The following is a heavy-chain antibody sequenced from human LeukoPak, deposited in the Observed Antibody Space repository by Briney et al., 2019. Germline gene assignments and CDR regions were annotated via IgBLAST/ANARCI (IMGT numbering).Heavy chain of an antibody. D-gene: IGHD6-19*01. CDR1: GYTFTSYD. CDR2: MNPNSGNT. Sequence: GASVKVSCKASGYTFTSYDINWVRQATGQGLEWMGRMNPNSGNTGYAQKFQGRVTMTRNTSISTAYMELSSLRSEDTAVYYCARGELLSSGWYYWGQGTLVTVSS. J-gene: IGHJ4*02. CDR3: ARGELLSSGWYY. V-gene: IGHV1-8*01.